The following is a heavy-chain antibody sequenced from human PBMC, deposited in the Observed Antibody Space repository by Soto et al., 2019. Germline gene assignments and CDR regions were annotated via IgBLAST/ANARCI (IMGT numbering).Heavy chain of an antibody. J-gene: IGHJ6*02. Sequence: GGSLRLSCAASGFTLSAYAMHWVRQAPGKGLEWVAVISYEGSNRFYADSVKGRFTVSRDNSKNMVYLQMNSLRGEDTAVFYCAKDYGDYNFNYGMDVWGQGTTVTVSS. V-gene: IGHV3-30*18. CDR3: AKDYGDYNFNYGMDV. CDR2: ISYEGSNR. D-gene: IGHD4-17*01. CDR1: GFTLSAYA.